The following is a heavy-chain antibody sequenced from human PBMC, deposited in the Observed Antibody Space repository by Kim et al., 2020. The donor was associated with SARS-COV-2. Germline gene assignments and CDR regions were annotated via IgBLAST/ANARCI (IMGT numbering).Heavy chain of an antibody. CDR1: GFNFRDSE. V-gene: IGHV3-48*03. Sequence: GGSLRLSCAASGFNFRDSEMHWVRQAPGKGLEWVSFITSGATTKYYAASVKGRFTISRDNAKDTLYLEMNSLRVEDTAIYYCARDVMAVARAFDLWGQGTMVTVSS. CDR2: ITSGATTK. J-gene: IGHJ3*01. CDR3: ARDVMAVARAFDL. D-gene: IGHD6-19*01.